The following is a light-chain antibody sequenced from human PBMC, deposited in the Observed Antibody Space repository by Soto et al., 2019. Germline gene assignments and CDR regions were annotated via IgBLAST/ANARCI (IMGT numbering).Light chain of an antibody. CDR3: QQYGSSSWT. Sequence: EIVLTQSPGTLSLSPGERATLSCRASQSVSSSYLAWYQQKPGQAPRLLIYGTSSRATAIPDRFSGSGSGTDFTLTISRLEPEDFAVYYCQQYGSSSWTFGKGTKVEIK. J-gene: IGKJ1*01. CDR1: QSVSSSY. CDR2: GTS. V-gene: IGKV3-20*01.